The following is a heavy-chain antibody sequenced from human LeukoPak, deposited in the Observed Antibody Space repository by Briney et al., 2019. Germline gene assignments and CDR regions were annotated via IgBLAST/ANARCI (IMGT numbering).Heavy chain of an antibody. CDR3: ARSITILGVVISGDFNWFDP. V-gene: IGHV4-38-2*01. CDR2: IYHSGST. D-gene: IGHD3-3*01. CDR1: GYSISSGYY. Sequence: SETLSLTCAVSGYSISSGYYWGWIRQPPGKGLEWIGSIYHSGSTYYNPSLKSRVTISVDTSKNQFSLKLSSVTAADTAVYYCARSITILGVVISGDFNWFDPWGQGTLVTVSS. J-gene: IGHJ5*02.